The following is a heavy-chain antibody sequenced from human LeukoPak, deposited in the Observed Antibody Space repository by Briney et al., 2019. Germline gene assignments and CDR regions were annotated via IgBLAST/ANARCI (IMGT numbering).Heavy chain of an antibody. D-gene: IGHD6-19*01. CDR2: ITGAGAST. J-gene: IGHJ3*02. V-gene: IGHV3-23*01. Sequence: GGSPRLSCAASGFTFNNYAMSWVRQAPGKGLEWVSAITGAGASTYYADSVKGRYAISRDNSKNTLYLQMTSLRAEDTAVYYCAKARGWYAILDASDIWGQGTMVTVSS. CDR1: GFTFNNYA. CDR3: AKARGWYAILDASDI.